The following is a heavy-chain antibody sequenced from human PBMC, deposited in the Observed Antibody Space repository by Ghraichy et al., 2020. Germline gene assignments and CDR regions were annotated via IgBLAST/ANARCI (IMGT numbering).Heavy chain of an antibody. J-gene: IGHJ2*01. CDR1: GFTFYNYA. CDR2: TYNSGGRT. CDR3: AKETGGGDHTSFDV. V-gene: IGHV3-23*05. D-gene: IGHD4-17*01. Sequence: GGSLRLSCAASGFTFYNYAMSWVRQGPGRGLEWVSNTYNSGGRTSYADSVKGRFTISRDNSKNTLYLQMDSLRAEDTAVYYCAKETGGGDHTSFDVWGPGTLVTVSS.